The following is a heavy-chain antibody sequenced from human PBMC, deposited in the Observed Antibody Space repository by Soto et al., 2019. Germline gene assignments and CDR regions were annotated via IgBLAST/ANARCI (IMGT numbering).Heavy chain of an antibody. V-gene: IGHV4-34*01. CDR3: ARGGNWGSGNYYFDY. Sequence: SETLSLTCAVYGGSFSGYYWSWIRQPPGKGLEWIGEINHSGSTNYNPSLKSRVTISVDTSKNQFSLKLSSVTAADTAVYYCARGGNWGSGNYYFDYWGQGTLVTVSS. D-gene: IGHD7-27*01. CDR2: INHSGST. J-gene: IGHJ4*02. CDR1: GGSFSGYY.